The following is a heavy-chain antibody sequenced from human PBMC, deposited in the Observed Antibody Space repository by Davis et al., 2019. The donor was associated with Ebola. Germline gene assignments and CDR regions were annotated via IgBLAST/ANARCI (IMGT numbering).Heavy chain of an antibody. CDR3: ARGPRGYSGYDGRYYYYGMDV. D-gene: IGHD5-12*01. V-gene: IGHV1-8*01. J-gene: IGHJ6*02. CDR2: MNPNSGNT. CDR1: GYTFTSYD. Sequence: ASVKVSCKASGYTFTSYDINWVRQATGQGLEWMGWMNPNSGNTGYAQKFQGRVTMTRNTSISTAYMELSSLRSEDTAVYYCARGPRGYSGYDGRYYYYGMDVWGQGTTVTVPS.